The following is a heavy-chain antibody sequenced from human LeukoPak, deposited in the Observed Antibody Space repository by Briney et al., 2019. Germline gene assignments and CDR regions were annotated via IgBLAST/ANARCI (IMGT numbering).Heavy chain of an antibody. D-gene: IGHD1-26*01. J-gene: IGHJ4*02. Sequence: GGSLRLSCAASGFTFSRYAMSWVRQAPGKGLEWVSLISDSGASRYYADSVKGRFTISRDDSKNTLYLQMNSLRAEDTAVYYCAKDLGRYRNNYFDYWGQGTLVTVSS. CDR2: ISDSGASR. CDR1: GFTFSRYA. CDR3: AKDLGRYRNNYFDY. V-gene: IGHV3-23*01.